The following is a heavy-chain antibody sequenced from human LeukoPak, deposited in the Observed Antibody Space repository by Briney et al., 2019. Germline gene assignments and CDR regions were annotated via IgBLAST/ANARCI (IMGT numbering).Heavy chain of an antibody. CDR1: GFTVSSNY. CDR3: ARVRSGDAFDI. Sequence: GGSLRLSCAASGFTVSSNYMSWVRQAPGKGLEWVSVIYSGGSTYYADSVKGRFTISRDNSKNTLYLQMNSLRAEDTAVYYCARVRSGDAFDIWGQGTMVTVSS. CDR2: IYSGGST. D-gene: IGHD2-15*01. J-gene: IGHJ3*02. V-gene: IGHV3-53*01.